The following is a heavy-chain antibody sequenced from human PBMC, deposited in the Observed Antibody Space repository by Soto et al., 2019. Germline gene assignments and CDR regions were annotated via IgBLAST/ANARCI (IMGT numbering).Heavy chain of an antibody. CDR3: ARGHSADCSNGGCPFFYNHEMDV. J-gene: IGHJ6*02. Sequence: ASVKVSCKASGYSFTDYHIHRVRQAPGQGLEWLGRINPKSGGTSTAQKFQGWVTVNRDRSISTVYMELTRLRSDDTAVYFCARGHSADCSNGGCPFFYNHEMDVWGQGTTVTVSS. CDR2: INPKSGGT. D-gene: IGHD2-8*01. V-gene: IGHV1-2*04. CDR1: GYSFTDYH.